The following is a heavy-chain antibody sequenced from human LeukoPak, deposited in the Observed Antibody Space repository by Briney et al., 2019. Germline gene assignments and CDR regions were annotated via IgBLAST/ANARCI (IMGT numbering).Heavy chain of an antibody. V-gene: IGHV3-30*02. Sequence: GGSLRLSCAASGFTFSSYGIHWVRQAPGKGLEWVAFIRYDGSNKYYADSVKGRFTISRDNSKNTLYLRMNSLRAEDTAVYYCAKDKGHPHLYYFDYWGQGTLVTVSS. CDR3: AKDKGHPHLYYFDY. CDR1: GFTFSSYG. CDR2: IRYDGSNK. J-gene: IGHJ4*02.